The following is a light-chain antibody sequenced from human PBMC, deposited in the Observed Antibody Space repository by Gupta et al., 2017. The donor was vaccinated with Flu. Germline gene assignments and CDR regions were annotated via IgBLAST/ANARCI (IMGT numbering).Light chain of an antibody. Sequence: DVQMTQSPSSLSASVGYRLTITCQASQDITKYLNWYQQKPGKAPKLLIYEVSNLETGVPSRFSGSGSGTSFILTISRLQPEDFAIYYCIQDGYFPLTFGRGTKVDIK. CDR1: QDITKY. CDR2: EVS. CDR3: IQDGYFPLT. V-gene: IGKV1-33*01. J-gene: IGKJ4*01.